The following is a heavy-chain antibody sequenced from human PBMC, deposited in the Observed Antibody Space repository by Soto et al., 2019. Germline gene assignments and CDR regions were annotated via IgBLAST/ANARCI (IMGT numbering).Heavy chain of an antibody. Sequence: QVQLVESGGGVVQPGRSLRLSCAASGFTFSSYAMHWVRHAPGKGLEWVAVISYDGSNKYYADSVKGRFTISRDNSKNTLHLQMNSLRAEDTAVYYCAREAPDYNLSPGMDVWGQGTTVTVSS. CDR2: ISYDGSNK. D-gene: IGHD4-4*01. J-gene: IGHJ6*02. V-gene: IGHV3-30-3*01. CDR1: GFTFSSYA. CDR3: AREAPDYNLSPGMDV.